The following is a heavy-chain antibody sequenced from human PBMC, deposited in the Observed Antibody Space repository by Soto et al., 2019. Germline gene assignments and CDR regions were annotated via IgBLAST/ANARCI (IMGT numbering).Heavy chain of an antibody. CDR2: IDWADDT. D-gene: IGHD6-19*01. V-gene: IGHV2-5*02. Sequence: QVTLRESGPTLVKPTQTLTLTCTFSGFSLTSSGVAVGWIRQPPGKALEWLASIDWADDTHYNPSLKNRAITPGDTPKNQVVLTRANRDPTNTATYYCPRMFWLRFDFWGQGTPATVSS. CDR1: GFSLTSSGVA. CDR3: PRMFWLRFDF. J-gene: IGHJ4*02.